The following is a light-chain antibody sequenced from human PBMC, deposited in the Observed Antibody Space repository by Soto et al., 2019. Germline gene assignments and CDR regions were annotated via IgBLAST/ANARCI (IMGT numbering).Light chain of an antibody. CDR3: QQYNNWPPYT. CDR2: GAS. Sequence: EVVMTQSPATLSGSAGERATVSCRASQSVGSNLAWYQQKPGQAPRLLIYGASTRASGIPARFTGSGSGTEFTLTISSLQSEDFALYYCQQYNNWPPYTFGQGTNLDIK. V-gene: IGKV3D-15*01. J-gene: IGKJ2*01. CDR1: QSVGSN.